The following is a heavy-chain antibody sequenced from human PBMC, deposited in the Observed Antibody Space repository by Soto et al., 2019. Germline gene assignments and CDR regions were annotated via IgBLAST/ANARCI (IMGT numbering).Heavy chain of an antibody. V-gene: IGHV3-23*01. CDR2: ISGSGEST. CDR3: AKDRCNYDYFDF. J-gene: IGHJ4*02. Sequence: GGSLRLSCAASGFTFSSYAMNWVRQAPGKGLEWVSTISGSGESTYYADSVKGRFTISRDDSKSTLYLQMNSLRAEDTAVYYCAKDRCNYDYFDFWGQGTLVTVSS. CDR1: GFTFSSYA. D-gene: IGHD1-1*01.